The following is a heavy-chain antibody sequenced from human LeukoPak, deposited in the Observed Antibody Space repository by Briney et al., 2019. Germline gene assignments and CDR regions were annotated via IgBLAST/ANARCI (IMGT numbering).Heavy chain of an antibody. D-gene: IGHD6-13*01. Sequence: ASVKVSCKASGYTFTAFYMHWVRQAPGQGLEWMGWINPNSGATNYAQKFQGGVTMTRDTSINTAYMELSSLRSDDTAVFYCARAHLIAAPGYNWFDPWGQGTLVTVSS. V-gene: IGHV1-2*02. J-gene: IGHJ5*02. CDR3: ARAHLIAAPGYNWFDP. CDR2: INPNSGAT. CDR1: GYTFTAFY.